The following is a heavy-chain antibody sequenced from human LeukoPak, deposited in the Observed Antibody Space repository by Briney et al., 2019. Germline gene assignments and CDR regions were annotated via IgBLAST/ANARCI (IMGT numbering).Heavy chain of an antibody. V-gene: IGHV1-69*04. D-gene: IGHD3-10*01. CDR2: IIPILGIA. CDR3: ARGGVDLRNYYGSGSYYIPFDY. Sequence: GASVKVSCKASGGTFSSYAISWVRQAPGQGLEWMGRIIPILGIANYAQEFQGRVTITADKSTSTAYMELSSLRSEDTAVYYCARGGVDLRNYYGSGSYYIPFDYWGQGTLVTVSS. J-gene: IGHJ4*02. CDR1: GGTFSSYA.